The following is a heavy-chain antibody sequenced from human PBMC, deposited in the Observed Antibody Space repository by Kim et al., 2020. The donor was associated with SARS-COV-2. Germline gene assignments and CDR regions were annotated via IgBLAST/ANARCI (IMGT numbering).Heavy chain of an antibody. J-gene: IGHJ4*02. CDR2: I. Sequence: IKYTDSANGRFTVSRDSSKNTLYLQMNSLRVEDTAVYYCVRDSKAYSFDYWGQGTLVTVSS. V-gene: IGHV3-53*01. D-gene: IGHD2-15*01. CDR3: VRDSKAYSFDY.